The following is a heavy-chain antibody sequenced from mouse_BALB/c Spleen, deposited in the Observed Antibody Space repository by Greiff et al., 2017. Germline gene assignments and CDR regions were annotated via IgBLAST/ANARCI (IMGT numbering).Heavy chain of an antibody. CDR2: ISNGGGST. V-gene: IGHV5-12-2*01. Sequence: EVHLVESGGGLVKPGGSLKLSCAASGFTFSSYTMSWVRQTPEKRLEWVAYISNGGGSTYYPDTVKGRFTISRDNAKNTLYLQMSSLKSEDTAMYYCASSTATAYWGQGTLVTVSA. CDR3: ASSTATAY. J-gene: IGHJ3*01. CDR1: GFTFSSYT. D-gene: IGHD1-2*01.